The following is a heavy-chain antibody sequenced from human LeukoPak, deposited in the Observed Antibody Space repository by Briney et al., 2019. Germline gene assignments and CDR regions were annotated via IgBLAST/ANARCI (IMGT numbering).Heavy chain of an antibody. J-gene: IGHJ3*02. CDR3: AVSIVVVPAAPDDAFDI. CDR2: ISAYNGNT. D-gene: IGHD2-2*01. CDR1: GYTFTSYG. Sequence: ASVKVSCKASGYTFTSYGISWVRQAPGQGLEWMGWISAYNGNTNYAQKLQGRVTMTTDTSTSTAYMELRSLRSDDTAVYYCAVSIVVVPAAPDDAFDIWGQGTMVTVPS. V-gene: IGHV1-18*01.